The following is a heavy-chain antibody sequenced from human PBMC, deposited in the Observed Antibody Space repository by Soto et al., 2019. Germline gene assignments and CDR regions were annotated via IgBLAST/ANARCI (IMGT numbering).Heavy chain of an antibody. Sequence: QVQLQESGPGLVKASQTLSLTCNVSGGSISSGGYYWTWIRQHPGKGLEWIGNIHHSGSTFYNPSLKSRVSISVDTSKNQSSLKLSSLTAADTAVYFCMRGVLSWGQGTLVTVSS. V-gene: IGHV4-31*03. D-gene: IGHD3-10*01. CDR1: GGSISSGGYY. CDR2: IHHSGST. CDR3: MRGVLS. J-gene: IGHJ1*01.